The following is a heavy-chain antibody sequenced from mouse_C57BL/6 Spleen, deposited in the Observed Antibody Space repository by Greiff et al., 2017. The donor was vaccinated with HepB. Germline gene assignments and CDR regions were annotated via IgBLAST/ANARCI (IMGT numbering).Heavy chain of an antibody. D-gene: IGHD4-1*01. CDR1: GYTFTSYW. Sequence: QVQLQQSGAELVMPGASVKLSCKASGYTFTSYWMHWVKQRPGQGLEWIGEIDPSDSYTNYNQKFKGKSTLTVDKSSSTAYMQLSSLTSEDSAVYYCARGEVGRGFAYWGQGTLVTVSA. V-gene: IGHV1-69*01. J-gene: IGHJ3*01. CDR2: IDPSDSYT. CDR3: ARGEVGRGFAY.